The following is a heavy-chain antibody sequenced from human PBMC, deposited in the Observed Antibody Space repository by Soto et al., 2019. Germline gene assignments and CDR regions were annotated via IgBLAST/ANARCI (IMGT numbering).Heavy chain of an antibody. CDR1: GYRFTSHY. Sequence: ASAKVSWKAIGYRFTSHYMHWVRQAPGQGLEWMGTIYPGGVNIGYAQKLQGRVTMTTDTSTSTAYMELRSLRSDDTAVYYCARDAGKGLLARRTGLDVWVKRTSVTVSS. V-gene: IGHV1-46*01. CDR2: IYPGGVNI. CDR3: ARDAGKGLLARRTGLDV. D-gene: IGHD6-13*01. J-gene: IGHJ6*01.